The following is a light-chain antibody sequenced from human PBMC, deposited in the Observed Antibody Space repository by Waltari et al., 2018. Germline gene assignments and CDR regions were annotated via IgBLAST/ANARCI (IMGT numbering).Light chain of an antibody. CDR1: QSVTSN. J-gene: IGKJ4*01. CDR3: QQYNYWVT. V-gene: IGKV3-15*01. CDR2: GAS. Sequence: EIVMTQSPGTLSVSPGERATLSCRASQSVTSNLAWYLQKPGQAPRLLIYGASTRATGIPARFSGSGSGTEFTLTISSLQSEDFAVYYCQQYNYWVTFGGGTKVEIK.